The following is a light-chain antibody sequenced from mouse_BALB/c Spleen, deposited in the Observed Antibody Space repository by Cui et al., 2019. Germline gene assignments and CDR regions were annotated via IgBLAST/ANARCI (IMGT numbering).Light chain of an antibody. CDR3: LQRNAYPWT. V-gene: IGKV9-123*01. CDR1: QGIRGN. J-gene: IGKJ1*01. CDR2: CTG. Sequence: DIQMIQSPSSMFASLGDSVSLSCRASQGIRGNLEWNKQKTGGNIKLVIDCTGNINGGDTSRLSGSGCGSDYSITISSLESEDCADYYCLQRNAYPWTFGGGTKLEIK.